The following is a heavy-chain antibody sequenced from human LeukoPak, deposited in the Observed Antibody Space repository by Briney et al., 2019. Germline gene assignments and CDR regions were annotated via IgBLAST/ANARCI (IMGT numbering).Heavy chain of an antibody. CDR2: ISYDGSNK. V-gene: IGHV3-30*04. D-gene: IGHD6-13*01. Sequence: PGRSLRLSCAASGFTFSSYAMHWVRQAPGKGLEWVAVISYDGSNKYYADSVKGRFTISRDNSKNTLYLQMNSLRAEDTAVYYCARAPPHYSSNWFFSYQYGMDVWGQGTTVTVSS. CDR3: ARAPPHYSSNWFFSYQYGMDV. CDR1: GFTFSSYA. J-gene: IGHJ6*02.